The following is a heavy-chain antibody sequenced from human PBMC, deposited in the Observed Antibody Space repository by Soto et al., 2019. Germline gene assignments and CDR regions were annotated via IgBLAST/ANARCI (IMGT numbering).Heavy chain of an antibody. V-gene: IGHV4-34*01. CDR1: GGSFSGYY. Sequence: PSETLSLTCAVYGGSFSGYYWSWIRQPPGKGLEWIGEINHSGSTNYNPSLKSRVTISVDTSKNQFSLQLSSVTAADTAVYYCARGLGSGYYCYYYYMDVWGKGTTVTVSS. CDR3: ARGLGSGYYCYYYYMDV. D-gene: IGHD3-3*01. CDR2: INHSGST. J-gene: IGHJ6*03.